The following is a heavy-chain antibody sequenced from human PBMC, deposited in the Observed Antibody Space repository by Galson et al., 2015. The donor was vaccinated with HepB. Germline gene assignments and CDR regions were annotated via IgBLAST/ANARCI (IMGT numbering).Heavy chain of an antibody. CDR3: ARRCYCSGGSTPRPLNAFDI. V-gene: IGHV5-51*01. Sequence: QSGAEVKKPGESLKISCKGSGYSFTSYWIGWVRQMPGKGLEWMGIIYPGDSDTRYSPSFQGQVTISADKSISTAYLQWSSLKASDTAMYYCARRCYCSGGSTPRPLNAFDIWGQGTMVTVSS. D-gene: IGHD2-15*01. CDR1: GYSFTSYW. J-gene: IGHJ3*02. CDR2: IYPGDSDT.